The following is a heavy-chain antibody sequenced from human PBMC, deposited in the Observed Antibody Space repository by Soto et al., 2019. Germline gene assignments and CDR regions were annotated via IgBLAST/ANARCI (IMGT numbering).Heavy chain of an antibody. CDR1: GGTFSSYG. Sequence: ASVKVSCKASGGTFSSYGISWVRQAPGQGLEWMGWISAYIGNTNYAQKLQGRVTMTTDTSTSTAYMELRSLRSDDTAVYYCASWPNRCSSTSCYTHSWGQGTLVTVSS. V-gene: IGHV1-18*04. J-gene: IGHJ4*02. D-gene: IGHD2-2*02. CDR3: ASWPNRCSSTSCYTHS. CDR2: ISAYIGNT.